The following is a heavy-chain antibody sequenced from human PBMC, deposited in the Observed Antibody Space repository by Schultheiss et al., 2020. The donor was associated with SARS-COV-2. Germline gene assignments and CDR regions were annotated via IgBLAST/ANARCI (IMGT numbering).Heavy chain of an antibody. V-gene: IGHV3-30-3*01. J-gene: IGHJ4*02. CDR1: GFIFTNAW. Sequence: GGSLRLSCAASGFIFTNAWMNWVRQAPGKGLEWVAVISYDGSNKYYADSVRGRFTISRDNAKNSLYLQMNSLRAEDTAVYYCTRDDAAGGIDFWGQGTLVTVSS. D-gene: IGHD6-13*01. CDR2: ISYDGSNK. CDR3: TRDDAAGGIDF.